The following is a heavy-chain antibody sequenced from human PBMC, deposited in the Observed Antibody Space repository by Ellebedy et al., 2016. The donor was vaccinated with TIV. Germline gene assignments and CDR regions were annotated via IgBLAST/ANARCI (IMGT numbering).Heavy chain of an antibody. J-gene: IGHJ2*01. CDR2: MSESGTT. CDR1: GGSVSSISGC. V-gene: IGHV4-39*07. Sequence: SETLSLTCTVSGGSVSSISGCWDWIRQAPGKGLEWIGTMSESGTTWYSPSLKSRVTVSVDTSKNQFSLKLSSVTAADTAVYYCARDLRVLTPYFDVWGHGTLVTVSS. D-gene: IGHD2-15*01. CDR3: ARDLRVLTPYFDV.